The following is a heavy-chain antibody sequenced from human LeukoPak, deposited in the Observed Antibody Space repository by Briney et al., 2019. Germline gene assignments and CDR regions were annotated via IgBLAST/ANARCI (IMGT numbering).Heavy chain of an antibody. D-gene: IGHD3-3*01. CDR2: ISSSSSTI. CDR3: ANDPLGN. J-gene: IGHJ4*02. Sequence: GGSLRLSCAASGFSFSTYSMNWVRQAPGKGLEWVSYISSSSSTIYYADSMKGRFTISRDNAGNSLYLQLNSLRDEDTAVYYCANDPLGNWGQGTLVTVSS. CDR1: GFSFSTYS. V-gene: IGHV3-48*02.